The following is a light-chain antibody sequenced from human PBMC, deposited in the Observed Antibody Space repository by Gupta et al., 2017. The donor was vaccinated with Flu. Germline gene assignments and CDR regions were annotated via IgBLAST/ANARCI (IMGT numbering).Light chain of an antibody. V-gene: IGLV1-40*01. J-gene: IGLJ3*02. CDR1: DSNIGADHD. CDR2: GNN. Sequence: QSVLTQPPSVSGAPGQRVIISCTGDDSNIGADHDVHWYQQFPESAPKLLIFGNNNRPSGVPERFSGARSDTPDSLAITGLRPEDEADYYCQSYDAFLSAGVFGGGTKLTVL. CDR3: QSYDAFLSAGV.